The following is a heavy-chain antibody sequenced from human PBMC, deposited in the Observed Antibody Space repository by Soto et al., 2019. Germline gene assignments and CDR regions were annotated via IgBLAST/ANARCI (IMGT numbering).Heavy chain of an antibody. CDR2: ISSSSSYI. J-gene: IGHJ4*02. D-gene: IGHD6-6*01. Sequence: EVQLVESGGGLVKPGGSLRLSCAASGFTFSSYSMNWVRQAPGKGLEWVSSISSSSSYIYYADSVKGRFTISRDNAKNSLYLQMNSLRAEDTAVYYCARKFEYSSSSYDYWGQGTLVTVSS. V-gene: IGHV3-21*01. CDR1: GFTFSSYS. CDR3: ARKFEYSSSSYDY.